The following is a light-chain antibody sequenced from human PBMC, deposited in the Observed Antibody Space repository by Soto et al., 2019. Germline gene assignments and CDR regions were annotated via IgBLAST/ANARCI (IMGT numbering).Light chain of an antibody. CDR2: GNS. CDR1: SSNIGNNY. J-gene: IGLJ3*02. V-gene: IGLV1-40*01. CDR3: QSYDSSLGGV. Sequence: QSVLTQPPSVSAAPGQKVTISCSGSSSNIGNNYVSWYQQLPGTAPKLLIYGNSNRPSGVPDRFSGSKSGTSASLAITGLQAEDEADYYCQSYDSSLGGVFGGGTKLTVL.